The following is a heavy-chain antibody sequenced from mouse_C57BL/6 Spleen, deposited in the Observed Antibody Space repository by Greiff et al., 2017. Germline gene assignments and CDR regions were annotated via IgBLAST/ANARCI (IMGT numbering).Heavy chain of an antibody. J-gene: IGHJ3*01. CDR2: INPSTGGT. CDR1: GYSFTGYY. V-gene: IGHV1-42*01. Sequence: EVQLQQSGPELVKPGASVKISCKASGYSFTGYYMNWVKQSPEKSLEWIGEINPSTGGTNYNQKFKAKATLTVAKSSSTAYMQLKSLTSEDSAVYCCARRPPGRWFAYWGPGTLVTVSA. CDR3: ARRPPGRWFAY.